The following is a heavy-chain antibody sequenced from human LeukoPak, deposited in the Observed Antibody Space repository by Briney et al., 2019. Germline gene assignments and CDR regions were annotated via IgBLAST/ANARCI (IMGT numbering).Heavy chain of an antibody. D-gene: IGHD3-10*01. CDR3: AKVNHYYGSGIYYFDY. J-gene: IGHJ4*02. V-gene: IGHV3-23*01. CDR1: GFTFTTYA. Sequence: PGGSLRLSCAASGFTFTTYAMSWVRQAPGKGLEWLSGISGGNANTNYAHYADSVKGRFIISRDNSKNTLYLQMDSRRAEDTAVYYCAKVNHYYGSGIYYFDYWGQGNLATVSS. CDR2: ISGGNANTNYA.